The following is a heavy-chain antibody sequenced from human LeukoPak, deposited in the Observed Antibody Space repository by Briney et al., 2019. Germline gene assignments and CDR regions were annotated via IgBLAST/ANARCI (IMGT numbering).Heavy chain of an antibody. Sequence: GGSLRLSCAASGFTFEIYWMSWVRQAPGKGLEWVANIKQDGSEKNYVDSVKGRFTISRDNARNSLYLQMDSLRAEDTALYYCARGGLYWHIWGQGTMVTVSS. D-gene: IGHD2-15*01. CDR2: IKQDGSEK. J-gene: IGHJ3*02. V-gene: IGHV3-7*04. CDR3: ARGGLYWHI. CDR1: GFTFEIYW.